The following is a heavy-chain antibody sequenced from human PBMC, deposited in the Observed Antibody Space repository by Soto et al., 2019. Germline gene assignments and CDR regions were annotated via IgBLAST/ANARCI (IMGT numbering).Heavy chain of an antibody. J-gene: IGHJ6*02. Sequence: QVHLVESGGGVVQPGRSLRLSCAASGFTFSNYAMHWVLQAPGKGLEWVAVISYDGSDKYNANSVKGRFTISRDNSKNTLYLQMNSLRAEDTAVYXXXXDTGPNGYNYYSFGMDVWGQGTT. CDR2: ISYDGSDK. D-gene: IGHD5-18*01. CDR1: GFTFSNYA. CDR3: XXDTGPNGYNYYSFGMDV. V-gene: IGHV3-30-3*01.